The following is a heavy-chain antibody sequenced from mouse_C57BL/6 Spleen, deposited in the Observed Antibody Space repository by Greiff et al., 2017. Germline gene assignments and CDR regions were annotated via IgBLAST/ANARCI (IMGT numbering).Heavy chain of an antibody. CDR3: AREGTGTFAY. D-gene: IGHD4-1*01. V-gene: IGHV1-76*01. J-gene: IGHJ3*01. Sequence: VKLVESRAELVRPGASVKLSCKASGYTFTDYYINWVKQRPGQGLEWIARIYPGSGNTYYNEKFKGKATLTAEKSSSTAYMQLSSLTSEDSAVYFCAREGTGTFAYWGQGTLVTVSA. CDR1: GYTFTDYY. CDR2: IYPGSGNT.